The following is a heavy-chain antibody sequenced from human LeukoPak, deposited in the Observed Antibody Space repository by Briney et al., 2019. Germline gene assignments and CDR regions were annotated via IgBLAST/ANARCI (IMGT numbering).Heavy chain of an antibody. CDR2: INTDGRST. J-gene: IGHJ4*03. CDR1: GFTFTSYW. CDR3: ARIGGSYPDC. V-gene: IGHV3-74*01. Sequence: GGSLRLSCAVSGFTFTSYWMHWVRQVPGKGLVWVSRINTDGRSTSYADSVKGRFTISRDNAKNTLYLQMNSLRAEDTAVYYCARIGGSYPDCWGQGTLVTVSS. D-gene: IGHD1-26*01.